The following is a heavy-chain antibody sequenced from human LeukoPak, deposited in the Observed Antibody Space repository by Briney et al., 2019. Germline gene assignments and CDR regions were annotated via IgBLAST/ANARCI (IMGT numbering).Heavy chain of an antibody. D-gene: IGHD2/OR15-2a*01. CDR2: ISTNGRPV. V-gene: IGHV3-11*04. CDR1: GFIFSYYY. CDR3: ARVFLTSDY. Sequence: PGGSLKLSCAASGFIFSYYYMTLIRPTPGTVLEWISKISTNGRPVYYADSVRGRFTISRDNAKNSLFLQMNSLRAEDTGVYYCARVFLTSDYWGQGTLVAVSS. J-gene: IGHJ4*02.